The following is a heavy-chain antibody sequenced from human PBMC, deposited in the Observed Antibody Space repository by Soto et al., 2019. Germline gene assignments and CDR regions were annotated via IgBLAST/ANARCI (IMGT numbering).Heavy chain of an antibody. Sequence: SETLSLTCAVYGGSFSGYYWSWIRQPPGKGLEWIGYIYHSGSTNYNPSLKSRVTISVDTSKNQFSLKLSSVTAADTAVYYCARAEVFYYGSGSPYGMDVCGQGTTVTVSS. CDR1: GGSFSGYY. CDR2: IYHSGST. J-gene: IGHJ6*02. V-gene: IGHV4-34*01. CDR3: ARAEVFYYGSGSPYGMDV. D-gene: IGHD3-10*01.